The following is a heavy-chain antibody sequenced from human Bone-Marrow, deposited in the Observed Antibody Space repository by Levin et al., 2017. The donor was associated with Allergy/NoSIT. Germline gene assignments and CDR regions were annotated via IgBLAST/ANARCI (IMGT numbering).Heavy chain of an antibody. D-gene: IGHD3-16*01. CDR2: ISSSSSYI. CDR3: ARSPVSRQGVMIAFYMDG. V-gene: IGHV3-21*01. J-gene: IGHJ6*03. CDR1: GFTFSSYS. Sequence: GGSLRLSCAASGFTFSSYSMNWVRQAPGKGLEWVSSISSSSSYIYYADSVKGRFTISRDNAKNSLYLQMNSLRAEDTAVYYCARSPVSRQGVMIAFYMDGWGKGTTVTVSS.